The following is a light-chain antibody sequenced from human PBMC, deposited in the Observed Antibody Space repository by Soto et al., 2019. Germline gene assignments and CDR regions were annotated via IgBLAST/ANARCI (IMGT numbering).Light chain of an antibody. CDR2: AAS. V-gene: IGKV1-8*01. J-gene: IGKJ1*01. CDR1: QGISSY. CDR3: QQYYSYPRT. Sequence: AIRMTQSPSSFSASTGDGVTITCRASQGISSYLAWYQQKPGKAPKLLIYAASILQSGVPSRFSGSGSGTDFTLTISCLQSEDFATYYCQQYYSYPRTFGQGTKVDIK.